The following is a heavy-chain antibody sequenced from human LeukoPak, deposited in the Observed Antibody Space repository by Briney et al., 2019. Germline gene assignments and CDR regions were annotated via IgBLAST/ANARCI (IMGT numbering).Heavy chain of an antibody. D-gene: IGHD4-17*01. CDR1: GFTFSSYW. CDR3: ARDVGGTTVPSRRFDP. J-gene: IGHJ5*02. V-gene: IGHV3-74*01. CDR2: VNSDGSST. Sequence: GGSLRLSCAASGFTFSSYWMHWVRQAPGKGLVWVSRVNSDGSSTTYADSVKGRFTISRDNAKNTLYLQMNSLRDEDTAVYYCARDVGGTTVPSRRFDPWGQGTLVTVSS.